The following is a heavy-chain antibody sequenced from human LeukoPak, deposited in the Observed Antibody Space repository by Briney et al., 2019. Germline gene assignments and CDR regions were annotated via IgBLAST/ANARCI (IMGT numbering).Heavy chain of an antibody. CDR3: AKDTRQYPSYGPNFDY. CDR1: GFTFSSYA. V-gene: IGHV3-23*01. Sequence: GGSLRLSCAASGFTFSSYAMSWVRQAPGKGLEWVSTISGSAGSTYYADSVKGRFTISRDNSKNTLYLQMNSLRVEDTAVYYCAKDTRQYPSYGPNFDYSGQGTLVTVSS. J-gene: IGHJ4*02. CDR2: ISGSAGST. D-gene: IGHD3-16*01.